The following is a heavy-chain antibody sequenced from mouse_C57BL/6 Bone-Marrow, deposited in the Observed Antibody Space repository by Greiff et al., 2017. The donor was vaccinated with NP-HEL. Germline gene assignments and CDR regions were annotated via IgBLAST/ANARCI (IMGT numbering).Heavy chain of an antibody. Sequence: QVQLQQSGAELVKPGASVKLSCKASGYTFTSYWMHWVKQRPGQGLEWIGMIHPNSGSTNYNEKFKSKATLPVDKSYSTAYMHLSTLTSEYSAVYYGARRGLGPSWFSYWGNGALVSAAA. CDR2: IHPNSGST. D-gene: IGHD4-1*01. J-gene: IGHJ3*01. CDR3: ARRGLGPSWFSY. V-gene: IGHV1-64*01. CDR1: GYTFTSYW.